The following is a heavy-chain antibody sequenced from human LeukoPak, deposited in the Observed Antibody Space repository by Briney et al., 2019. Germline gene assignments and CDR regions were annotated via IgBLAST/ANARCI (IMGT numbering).Heavy chain of an antibody. CDR2: ITGSGGST. D-gene: IGHD2-2*01. Sequence: PGGSLRLSCAASGFTFSSYGMSWVRQAPGKGLEWVSTITGSGGSTYYADSVKGRFTISRDTSKNTLYLQMNSLRAEDTAVYYCAKEGYPSNDRWGQGTLVTVSS. CDR1: GFTFSSYG. CDR3: AKEGYPSNDR. V-gene: IGHV3-23*01. J-gene: IGHJ5*02.